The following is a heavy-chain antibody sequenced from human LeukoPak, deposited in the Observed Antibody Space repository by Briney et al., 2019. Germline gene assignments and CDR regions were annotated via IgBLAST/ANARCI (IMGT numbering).Heavy chain of an antibody. Sequence: PGGSLRLSCAASGFTFSTYWMTWVRQAPGKGLEWVANVKRDGSEVYYANSVKGHFTISRDNAKNSLYLQMNSLRAEDTAVYYCARYTEYYFDYWGQGTLVTVSS. V-gene: IGHV3-7*01. CDR3: ARYTEYYFDY. D-gene: IGHD2-2*02. CDR2: VKRDGSEV. J-gene: IGHJ4*02. CDR1: GFTFSTYW.